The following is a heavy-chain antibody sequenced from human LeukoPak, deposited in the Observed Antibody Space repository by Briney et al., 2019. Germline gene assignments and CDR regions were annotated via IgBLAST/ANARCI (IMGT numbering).Heavy chain of an antibody. CDR2: INHSGST. CDR1: GGSFSGYY. D-gene: IGHD3-3*01. Sequence: PSETLSLTCAVYGGSFSGYYWSWIRQPPGKGLEWIGEINHSGSTNYNPSLKSRVTISVGTSKNQFSLKLSSVTAADTAVYYCARAPNYDFWSGYLDYWGQGTLVTVSS. CDR3: ARAPNYDFWSGYLDY. J-gene: IGHJ4*02. V-gene: IGHV4-34*01.